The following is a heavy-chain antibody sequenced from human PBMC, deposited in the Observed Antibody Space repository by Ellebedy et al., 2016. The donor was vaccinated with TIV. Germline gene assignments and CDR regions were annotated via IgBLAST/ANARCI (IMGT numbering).Heavy chain of an antibody. V-gene: IGHV4-30-2*01. CDR1: GGSITSGGYS. J-gene: IGHJ4*02. CDR2: IYHSGCA. Sequence: MPSETLSLTCAVSGGSITSGGYSWNWIRQPPGKGLEWIGYIYHSGCAYYNPSLKSRITMSVDRSKNQFSLKLSSVTAADTAVYYCARGGGLFDYWGQGTLVTVSS. CDR3: ARGGGLFDY. D-gene: IGHD2-15*01.